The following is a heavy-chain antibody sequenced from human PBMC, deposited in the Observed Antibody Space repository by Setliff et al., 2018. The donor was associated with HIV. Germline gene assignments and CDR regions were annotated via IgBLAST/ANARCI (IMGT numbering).Heavy chain of an antibody. CDR1: GYSFSSYY. CDR3: AREGHVATPGSSEFDP. J-gene: IGHJ5*02. CDR2: VNPRGGKA. V-gene: IGHV1-46*01. Sequence: GASVKVSCKASGYSFSSYYVHWVRQAPGQGLEWMGIVNPRGGKANYAQRFHGRLTVTTDTSTSTVYMELRLLTSDDTAIYYCAREGHVATPGSSEFDPWGQGTLVTSPQ. D-gene: IGHD6-13*01.